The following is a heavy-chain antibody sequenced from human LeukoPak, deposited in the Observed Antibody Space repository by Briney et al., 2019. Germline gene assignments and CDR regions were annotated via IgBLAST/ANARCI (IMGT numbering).Heavy chain of an antibody. CDR1: GYTFTEYY. V-gene: IGHV1-2*02. D-gene: IGHD6-19*01. Sequence: GSLKVSCKASGYTFTEYYMHWVREAPGQAGEWMGWINPNSGGTNYAQKFQGRVTMTRDTSISTPYMQLSRLRSDDTAVYYCAKEISIAVAGTTYYYYGMDVWGQGTTVTVSS. CDR2: INPNSGGT. J-gene: IGHJ6*02. CDR3: AKEISIAVAGTTYYYYGMDV.